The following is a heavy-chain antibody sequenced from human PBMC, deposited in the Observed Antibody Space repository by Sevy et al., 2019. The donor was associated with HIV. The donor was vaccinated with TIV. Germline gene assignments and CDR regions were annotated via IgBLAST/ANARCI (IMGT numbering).Heavy chain of an antibody. J-gene: IGHJ4*02. D-gene: IGHD3-9*01. Sequence: GGSLRLSCEASGFTFSSNAMHWVRQAPGKGLEWVAIIWSDGAYQYHGDSVKGRFIISRDNAKNTLYLQMNSLRVEDTAIYYCARGGYFYDNAAYYAFDSWGQGTLVTVSS. CDR2: IWSDGAYQ. V-gene: IGHV3-33*01. CDR3: ARGGYFYDNAAYYAFDS. CDR1: GFTFSSNA.